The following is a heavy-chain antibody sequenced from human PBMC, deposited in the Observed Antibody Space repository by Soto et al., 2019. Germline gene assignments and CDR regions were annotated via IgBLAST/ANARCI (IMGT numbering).Heavy chain of an antibody. Sequence: EGQLLQSGGGLVQPGESLRLSCAASGFTFSSSGMSWVRQAPGKGLEWVSSISIRGDYRYYADSVKGRFTISRDNSKNTLYLQMSSLTAEDTALYYCANHGGFDFWDQGTMVAVSS. CDR2: ISIRGDYR. J-gene: IGHJ3*01. V-gene: IGHV3-23*01. D-gene: IGHD4-17*01. CDR3: ANHGGFDF. CDR1: GFTFSSSG.